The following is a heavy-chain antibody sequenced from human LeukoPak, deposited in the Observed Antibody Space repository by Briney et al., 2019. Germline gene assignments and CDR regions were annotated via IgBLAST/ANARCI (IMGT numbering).Heavy chain of an antibody. Sequence: SETLSLTCTVSGGSISYYYWSWIRQPPGKGLEWIGYIYTSGSTKYNPSLNSRVTIPVDTSKNQFSLKLSSVTAADTAVYYCARHGPSHYYDYHINVWGKGTTVTVSS. CDR1: GGSISYYY. CDR3: ARHGPSHYYDYHINV. CDR2: IYTSGST. J-gene: IGHJ6*03. V-gene: IGHV4-4*09.